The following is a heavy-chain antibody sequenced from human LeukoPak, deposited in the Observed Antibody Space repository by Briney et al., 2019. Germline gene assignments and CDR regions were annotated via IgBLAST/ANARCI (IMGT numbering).Heavy chain of an antibody. CDR1: GYTFTSYY. Sequence: GASVKVSCKASGYTFTSYYIHWVRQAPGQGLEWIGIINPSGGSTSYAQKFQGGVTMTRDTSTSTVYMELSSLRSEDTAVYYCARGMYYDFWSGYYFDYWGQGTLVTVSS. V-gene: IGHV1-46*01. D-gene: IGHD3-3*01. J-gene: IGHJ4*02. CDR3: ARGMYYDFWSGYYFDY. CDR2: INPSGGST.